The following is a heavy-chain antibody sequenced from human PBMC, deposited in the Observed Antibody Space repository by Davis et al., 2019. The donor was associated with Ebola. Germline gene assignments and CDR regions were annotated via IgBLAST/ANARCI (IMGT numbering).Heavy chain of an antibody. CDR2: INPSGGST. V-gene: IGHV1-46*01. CDR1: AGTFSSYA. Sequence: ASVKVSCKASAGTFSSYAISWVRQAPGQGLEWMGIINPSGGSTSYAQKFQGRVTMTRDTSTSTVYMELSSLRSEDTAVYYCAASTRIWFDPWGQGTLVTVSS. J-gene: IGHJ5*02. CDR3: AASTRIWFDP. D-gene: IGHD2-2*01.